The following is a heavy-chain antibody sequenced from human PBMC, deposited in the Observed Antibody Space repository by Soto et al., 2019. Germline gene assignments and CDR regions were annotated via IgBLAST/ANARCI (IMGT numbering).Heavy chain of an antibody. CDR1: GYNFAGYW. V-gene: IGHV5-51*01. D-gene: IGHD3-3*01. CDR3: ARGGVSTRPFDY. J-gene: IGHJ4*02. CDR2: IYPSDSDT. Sequence: GESLKISCKGSGYNFAGYWIAWVRQMPGKGLELMGIIYPSDSDTRYRPSFQGQVTISADKSISSAYLQWSSLRASDTAMYYCARGGVSTRPFDYWGQVTPVTVSS.